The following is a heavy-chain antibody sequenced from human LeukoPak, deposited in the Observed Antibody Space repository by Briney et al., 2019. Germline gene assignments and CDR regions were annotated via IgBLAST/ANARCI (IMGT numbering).Heavy chain of an antibody. V-gene: IGHV3-23*01. CDR2: ISGSGGST. D-gene: IGHD4-17*01. J-gene: IGHJ4*02. CDR3: AKDQEGYGDLYYFDY. CDR1: GFTFSSYA. Sequence: GGSLRLSCAASGFTFSSYAMSWVRQAPGKGLEWVSAISGSGGSTYYADSVKGRFTVSRDNSKNTLYLQMNSLRAEDTAVYYCAKDQEGYGDLYYFDYWGQGTLVTVSS.